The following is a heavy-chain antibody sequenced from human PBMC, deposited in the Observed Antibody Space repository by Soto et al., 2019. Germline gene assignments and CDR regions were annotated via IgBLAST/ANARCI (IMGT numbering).Heavy chain of an antibody. Sequence: SETLSLTCTVSGGSISSSSYYWGWIRQPPGKGLEWIGSIYYSGSTYYNPSLKSRVTISVDTSKNQFSLKPSSVTAADTAVYYCASPYCSGGSCYPIFDYWGQGTLVTVSS. CDR2: IYYSGST. J-gene: IGHJ4*02. CDR1: GGSISSSSYY. CDR3: ASPYCSGGSCYPIFDY. D-gene: IGHD2-15*01. V-gene: IGHV4-39*01.